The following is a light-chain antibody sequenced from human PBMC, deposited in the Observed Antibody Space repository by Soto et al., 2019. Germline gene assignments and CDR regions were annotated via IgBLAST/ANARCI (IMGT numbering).Light chain of an antibody. CDR2: AAS. Sequence: IQMTQSPLSLSASVGDRVIITCRASRDIGNDLGWFQQKPGKAPKLLIFAASTLHSGVPSRFSGSGSGTVFTLTISSLHPEDFATYFCLQDYNLPRTFGQGT. CDR1: RDIGND. J-gene: IGKJ1*01. V-gene: IGKV1-6*01. CDR3: LQDYNLPRT.